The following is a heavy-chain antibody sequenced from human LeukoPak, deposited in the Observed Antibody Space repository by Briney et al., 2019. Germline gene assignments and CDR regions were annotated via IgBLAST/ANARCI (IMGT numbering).Heavy chain of an antibody. D-gene: IGHD3-10*01. Sequence: ASVKVSCKVSGYTLTELSMHWVRQAPGKGLEWMGGFDPEDGETIYAQKFQGRVTMTEGTSTDTAYMELSSLRSEDTAVYYCATSRLLWFGESPSKNPFDYWGQGTLVTVSS. CDR1: GYTLTELS. CDR2: FDPEDGET. CDR3: ATSRLLWFGESPSKNPFDY. V-gene: IGHV1-24*01. J-gene: IGHJ4*02.